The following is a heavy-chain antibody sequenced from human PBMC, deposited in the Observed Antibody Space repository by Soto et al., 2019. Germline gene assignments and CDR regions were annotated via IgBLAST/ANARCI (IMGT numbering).Heavy chain of an antibody. D-gene: IGHD2-8*02. CDR2: IIPILGIA. V-gene: IGHV1-69*02. CDR1: GGTCSSYT. J-gene: IGHJ6*03. CDR3: ASDSPSLLATLPRAYYYYYMDV. Sequence: SVKVSCKASGGTCSSYTISWVRQAPGQGLEWMGRIIPILGIANYAQKFQGRVTITADKSTSTAYMELSSLRSEDTAVYYCASDSPSLLATLPRAYYYYYMDVWGKVTTVTVSS.